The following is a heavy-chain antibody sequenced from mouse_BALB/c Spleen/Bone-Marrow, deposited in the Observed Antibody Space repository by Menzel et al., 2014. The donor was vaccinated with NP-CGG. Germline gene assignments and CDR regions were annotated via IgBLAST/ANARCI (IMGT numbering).Heavy chain of an antibody. CDR1: GYIFTGYW. J-gene: IGHJ2*01. D-gene: IGHD2-10*02. CDR3: VRKYGKGGDY. Sequence: VHLVESGAEVVRPGASVKLSCKASGYIFTGYWMNWVKQRPGQGLEWIGMIDPSDSEIHYNPMFRDKATLTVDKSSSTAYMQLSSLTSDDSAVYYCVRKYGKGGDYWGQGTTLTVSS. CDR2: IDPSDSEI. V-gene: IGHV1-61*01.